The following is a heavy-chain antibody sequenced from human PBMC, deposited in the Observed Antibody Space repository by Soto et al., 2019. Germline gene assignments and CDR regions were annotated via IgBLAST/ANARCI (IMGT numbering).Heavy chain of an antibody. Sequence: QVQLVQSGAEVKKPGSSVKVSCKASGGTFSSYAISWVRQAPGQGLEWMGGIIPIFGTANYAQKFQGRVTITADESTSTAYMELSSLRFEDTAVYYCAGGGYDSSGYYEYYFDYWGQGTLVTVSS. CDR2: IIPIFGTA. V-gene: IGHV1-69*01. CDR3: AGGGYDSSGYYEYYFDY. D-gene: IGHD3-22*01. J-gene: IGHJ4*02. CDR1: GGTFSSYA.